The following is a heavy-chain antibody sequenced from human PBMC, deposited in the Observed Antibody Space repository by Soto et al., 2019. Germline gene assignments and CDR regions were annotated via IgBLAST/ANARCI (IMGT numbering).Heavy chain of an antibody. V-gene: IGHV1-69*12. CDR3: ARGARVVGATILDF. CDR2: IIPIFGTA. Sequence: QVQLVQSGAEVKKPGSSVKVSCKASGGTFSSYAISWVRQAPGQGLEWMGGIIPIFGTANYAQKVQGRVTITADESTRRAYMGVSSLRSEDKAVYYCARGARVVGATILDFWGGGTLVIVSS. D-gene: IGHD1-26*01. CDR1: GGTFSSYA. J-gene: IGHJ4*02.